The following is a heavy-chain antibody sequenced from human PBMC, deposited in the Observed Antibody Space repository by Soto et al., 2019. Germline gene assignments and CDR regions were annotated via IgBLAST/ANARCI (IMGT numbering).Heavy chain of an antibody. V-gene: IGHV1-69*02. J-gene: IGHJ5*02. CDR3: ARARGTGTTPEYNWFDP. CDR1: GGTFSSYT. D-gene: IGHD1-7*01. CDR2: IIPILGIA. Sequence: QVQLVHSGAEVKKPGSSVKVSCKASGGTFSSYTISWVRQAPGQGLEWMGRIIPILGIANYAQKFQGRVTITADKSTSTAYMELRRLRSEDTAVYYCARARGTGTTPEYNWFDPWGQGTLVTVSS.